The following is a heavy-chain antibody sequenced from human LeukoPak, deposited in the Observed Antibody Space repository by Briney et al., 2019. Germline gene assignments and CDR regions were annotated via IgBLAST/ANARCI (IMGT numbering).Heavy chain of an antibody. Sequence: WVRXXPXKXXXXXXGFDPEDGETIYAQKFQGRVTMTEDTSTDTAYMELSSLRSEDTAVYYCAIGSHTSTNDAFDIWGQGTMVTVSS. J-gene: IGHJ3*02. V-gene: IGHV1-24*01. CDR2: FDPEDGET. D-gene: IGHD1-26*01. CDR3: AIGSHTSTNDAFDI.